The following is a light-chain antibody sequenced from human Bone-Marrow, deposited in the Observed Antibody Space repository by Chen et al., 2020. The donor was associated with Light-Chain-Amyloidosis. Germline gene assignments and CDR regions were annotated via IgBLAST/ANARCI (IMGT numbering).Light chain of an antibody. Sequence: QSALTPPASVSGSPGQSITISCTGTSGDGGTYNYVSWYQQHPGKAPKVMIYAVSNRPSGVSNRFSGSKSGNTASLTISGLQAEDEADYYCSSFTSSSSYVFGPGTKVTVL. J-gene: IGLJ1*01. CDR2: AVS. CDR1: SGDGGTYNY. V-gene: IGLV2-14*01. CDR3: SSFTSSSSYV.